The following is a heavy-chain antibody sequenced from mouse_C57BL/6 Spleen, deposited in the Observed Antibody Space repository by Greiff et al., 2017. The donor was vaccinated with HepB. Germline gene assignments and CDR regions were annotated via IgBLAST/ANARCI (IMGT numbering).Heavy chain of an antibody. CDR3: ARCYSNYGGYYFDY. J-gene: IGHJ2*01. V-gene: IGHV1-64*01. D-gene: IGHD2-5*01. Sequence: QVQLQQPGAELVKPGASVKLSCKASGYTFTSYWMHWVKQRPGQGLEWIGMIHPNSGSTNYNEKFKSKATLTVDKSSSTAYMQLSSLTSEDSAVYYGARCYSNYGGYYFDYWGQGTTLTVSS. CDR2: IHPNSGST. CDR1: GYTFTSYW.